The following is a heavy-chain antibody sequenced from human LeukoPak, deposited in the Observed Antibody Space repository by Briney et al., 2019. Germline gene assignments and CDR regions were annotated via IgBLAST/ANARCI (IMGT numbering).Heavy chain of an antibody. CDR1: GYTFTSYG. J-gene: IGHJ5*02. CDR2: TSAYNGNT. V-gene: IGHV1-18*01. Sequence: ASVKVSCKASGYTFTSYGISWVRQAPGQGLEWMGWTSAYNGNTNYAQKLQGRVTMTTDTSTSKAYMELRSLRSDDTAVYYCASVYYGENWFDPWGQGTLVTVSS. CDR3: ASVYYGENWFDP. D-gene: IGHD3-10*01.